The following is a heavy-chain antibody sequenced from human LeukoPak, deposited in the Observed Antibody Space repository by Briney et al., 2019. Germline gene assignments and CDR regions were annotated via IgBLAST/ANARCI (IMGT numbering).Heavy chain of an antibody. CDR3: ARGISPFVGGEVDY. CDR2: IYYSGST. J-gene: IGHJ4*02. CDR1: GGSISSYY. D-gene: IGHD7-27*01. Sequence: SETLSLTCTVSGGSISSYYWSWIRQPPGKGLEWIGYIYYSGSTNYNPSLKSRVTISVDTSKNQFSLKLSSVTAADTAVYYCARGISPFVGGEVDYWGQGTLVTVSS. V-gene: IGHV4-59*01.